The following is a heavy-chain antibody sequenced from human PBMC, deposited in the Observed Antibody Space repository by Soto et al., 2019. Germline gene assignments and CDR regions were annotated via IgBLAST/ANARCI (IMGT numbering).Heavy chain of an antibody. Sequence: GVSLRLSCAASGFTFSSYWMSWVRQAPGKGLEWVANIKQDGSEKYYVDSVKGRFTISRDNAKNSLYLQMNSLRDEDTAVYYCAREGTTVAQRYGVDVWGQRTTVTVSS. V-gene: IGHV3-7*01. J-gene: IGHJ6*02. CDR2: IKQDGSEK. CDR1: GFTFSSYW. D-gene: IGHD4-4*01. CDR3: AREGTTVAQRYGVDV.